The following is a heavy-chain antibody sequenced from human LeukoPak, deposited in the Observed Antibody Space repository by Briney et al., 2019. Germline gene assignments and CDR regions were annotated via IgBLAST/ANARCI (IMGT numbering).Heavy chain of an antibody. D-gene: IGHD2-15*01. Sequence: PGGSLRLSCAASGFTFSTYWMSWVRQAPGKGLKWVANIKQDGSEKYYVDSVKGRFTISRDIAKNSLYLQMNSLRAEDTAVYYCARDGVYCSGGSCYYFFFDYWGQGTLVTVSS. CDR2: IKQDGSEK. V-gene: IGHV3-7*01. J-gene: IGHJ4*02. CDR3: ARDGVYCSGGSCYYFFFDY. CDR1: GFTFSTYW.